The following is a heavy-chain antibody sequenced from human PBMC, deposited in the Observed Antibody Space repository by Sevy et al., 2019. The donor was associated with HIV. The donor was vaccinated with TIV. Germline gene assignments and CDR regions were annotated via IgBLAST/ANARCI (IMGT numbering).Heavy chain of an antibody. CDR1: GFTFSSYG. CDR2: ISYDGSNK. CDR3: AKDGGYSYGYYYYGMDV. D-gene: IGHD5-18*01. Sequence: GVSLRLSCAASGFTFSSYGMHWVRQAPGKGLEWVAVISYDGSNKYYADSVKGRFTISRDNSKNTLYLQMNSLRAEDTAVYYCAKDGGYSYGYYYYGMDVWGQGTTVTVSS. V-gene: IGHV3-30*18. J-gene: IGHJ6*02.